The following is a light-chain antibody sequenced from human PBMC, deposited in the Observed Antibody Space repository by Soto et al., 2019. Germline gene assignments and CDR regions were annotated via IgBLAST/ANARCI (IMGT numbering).Light chain of an antibody. J-gene: IGKJ2*01. CDR2: GAS. CDR1: ESVGSN. Sequence: EIVMTQFPATLSVSPGDTATLSCWASESVGSNLAWYQQKPGQAPRLLIFGASIGATGAPTRFSGSGSETQFTLTISSLQSEDSAVYYCQQYSRWPSYTFGQGTKLEIK. V-gene: IGKV3-15*01. CDR3: QQYSRWPSYT.